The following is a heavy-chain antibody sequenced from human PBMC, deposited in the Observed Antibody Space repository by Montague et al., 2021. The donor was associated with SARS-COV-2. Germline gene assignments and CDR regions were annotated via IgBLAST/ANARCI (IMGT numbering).Heavy chain of an antibody. V-gene: IGHV3-23*01. Sequence: SLRLSCAASGFSFRSYAMHWVRQAPGKGLAWVPGMSVSGGSTYYADYVKGRFTISRDNSKNTLYLQMSSLRAEDTAIYYCARAPPLDWNDRRCLGYWGQGTLVTVSS. CDR2: MSVSGGST. CDR1: GFSFRSYA. CDR3: ARAPPLDWNDRRCLGY. J-gene: IGHJ4*02. D-gene: IGHD1-1*01.